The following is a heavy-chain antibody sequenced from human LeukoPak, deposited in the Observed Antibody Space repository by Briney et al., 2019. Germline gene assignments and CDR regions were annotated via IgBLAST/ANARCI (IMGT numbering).Heavy chain of an antibody. Sequence: SETLSLTCTVSGGSISSSSYYWGWIRQPPGKGLEWIGSIYYSGSTYYNPSLKSRVTISVDTSTNQFSLKLSSVTAADTAVYYCARIWGDSSGHYYDAFDIWGQGTMVTVSS. CDR2: IYYSGST. V-gene: IGHV4-39*07. CDR3: ARIWGDSSGHYYDAFDI. D-gene: IGHD3-22*01. CDR1: GGSISSSSYY. J-gene: IGHJ3*02.